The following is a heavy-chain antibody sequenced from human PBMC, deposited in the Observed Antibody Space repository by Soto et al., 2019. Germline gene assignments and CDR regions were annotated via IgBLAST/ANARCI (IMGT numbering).Heavy chain of an antibody. CDR3: AKMQVWFGELFSSSGMDV. D-gene: IGHD3-10*01. CDR1: GFTFSSYG. J-gene: IGHJ6*02. Sequence: QVQLVESGGGVVQPGRSLRLSCAASGFTFSSYGMHWVRQAPGKGLEWVAVISYDGSNKYYADSVKGRFTISRDNSKNTLYLQMNSLRAEDTAVYYCAKMQVWFGELFSSSGMDVWGQGTTVTVSS. V-gene: IGHV3-30*18. CDR2: ISYDGSNK.